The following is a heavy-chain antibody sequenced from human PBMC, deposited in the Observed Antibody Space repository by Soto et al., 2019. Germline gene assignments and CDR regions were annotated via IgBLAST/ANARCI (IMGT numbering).Heavy chain of an antibody. V-gene: IGHV3-21*01. Sequence: EVQLVESGGGVVFPGGSLRLSCVASGFSFSDYSMNWVRQAPGKGLEWVSYISSISANTQYADSVKGRFTVSRDNAKNSLYLPMYSPRDGDKIIYYCARLRSGGLVTAWGQGTLVTVSS. CDR3: ARLRSGGLVTA. CDR2: ISSISANT. CDR1: GFSFSDYS. J-gene: IGHJ4*02. D-gene: IGHD2-21*02.